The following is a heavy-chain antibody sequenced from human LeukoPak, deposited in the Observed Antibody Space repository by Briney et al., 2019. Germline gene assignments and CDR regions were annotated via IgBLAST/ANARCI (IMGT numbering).Heavy chain of an antibody. CDR3: ARDYCGGDCFPDY. CDR1: GYTFTGYY. CDR2: INPNSGDT. V-gene: IGHV1-2*06. D-gene: IGHD2-21*02. Sequence: VALVKVSCKTSGYTFTGYYVHWVRQAPGQGLEWMGRINPNSGDTNYAQKFQGRVTMTRDTSISTAYMELSRLRSDDTAVYYCARDYCGGDCFPDYWGQGTLVTVSS. J-gene: IGHJ4*02.